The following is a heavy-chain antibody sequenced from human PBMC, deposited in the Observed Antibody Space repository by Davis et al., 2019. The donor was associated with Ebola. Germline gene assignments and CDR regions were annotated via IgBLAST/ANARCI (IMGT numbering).Heavy chain of an antibody. CDR3: ARQAGSSSGYYYFDS. V-gene: IGHV5-51*01. Sequence: GESLKIPRKGSGYSFSDYWIGWVRQMPGKDLEWMGVVYPADSDIRYSPSFQGQVTISADKSISTAYLQWSSLKASDTAMYYCARQAGSSSGYYYFDSWGQGTLVTVSS. J-gene: IGHJ4*02. D-gene: IGHD6-19*01. CDR2: VYPADSDI. CDR1: GYSFSDYW.